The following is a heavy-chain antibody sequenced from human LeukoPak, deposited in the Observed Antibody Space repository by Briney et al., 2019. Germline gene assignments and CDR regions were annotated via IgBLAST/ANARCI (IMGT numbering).Heavy chain of an antibody. CDR2: ISGSGGSI. J-gene: IGHJ3*02. Sequence: PGGSLRLSCAASGFTFSSYTMSWVRQAPGKGLEWVSGISGSGGSIYYADSVKGRFITSRDNSNNTLYVRMYNLRAEDSAVYYCAKGFWSGYPDAFDIWGQGTMVTVSS. CDR1: GFTFSSYT. CDR3: AKGFWSGYPDAFDI. D-gene: IGHD3-3*01. V-gene: IGHV3-23*01.